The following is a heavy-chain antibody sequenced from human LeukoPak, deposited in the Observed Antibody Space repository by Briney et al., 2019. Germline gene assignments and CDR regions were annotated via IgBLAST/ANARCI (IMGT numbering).Heavy chain of an antibody. V-gene: IGHV1-69*01. CDR1: GGAFSDFA. J-gene: IGHJ3*01. CDR3: ARESHAFGKKSNVFDL. Sequence: SVKVSCKASGGAFSDFAIYWVRQARGHGVEWMGGIIPVFGTTNYAEKFEDRVTISLDGPTNTAYMEMTSLRSEDTAVYYCARESHAFGKKSNVFDLWGQGTMIIVSS. D-gene: IGHD3-16*01. CDR2: IIPVFGTT.